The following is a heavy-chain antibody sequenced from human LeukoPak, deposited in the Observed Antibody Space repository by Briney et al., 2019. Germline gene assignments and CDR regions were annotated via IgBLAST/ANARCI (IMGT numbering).Heavy chain of an antibody. Sequence: SETLSLTCAVYGGSFSGYYWSWIRQPPGKGLEWIGEINHSGSTNYNPSLKSRVTISVDTSKNQFSLKLSSVTAADTAVYYCARSITTILYNWFDPWGQGTLVTVSS. CDR3: ARSITTILYNWFDP. J-gene: IGHJ5*02. D-gene: IGHD3-22*01. V-gene: IGHV4-34*01. CDR2: INHSGST. CDR1: GGSFSGYY.